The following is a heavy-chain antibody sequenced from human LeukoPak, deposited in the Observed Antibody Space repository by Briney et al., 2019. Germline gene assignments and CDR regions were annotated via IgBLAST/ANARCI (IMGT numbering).Heavy chain of an antibody. D-gene: IGHD3-16*01. J-gene: IGHJ4*02. CDR2: IYYTGST. Sequence: SETLSLTCGVSGGAITNYYWNWIRQAPGKGLEWLGYIYYTGSTTYNPSVKSRITISLDTSKKQISLKLRSVTAADTAVYYCARRGSWGEPGLFYYWAQGSLVTVSS. CDR3: ARRGSWGEPGLFYY. V-gene: IGHV4-59*01. CDR1: GGAITNYY.